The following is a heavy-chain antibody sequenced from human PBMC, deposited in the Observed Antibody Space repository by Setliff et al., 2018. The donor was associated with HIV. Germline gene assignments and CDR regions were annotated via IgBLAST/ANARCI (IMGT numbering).Heavy chain of an antibody. CDR2: INAGNGNT. J-gene: IGHJ4*02. Sequence: ASVKVSCKASGYTFTSYAMHWVRQAPGQRLEWMGWINAGNGNTKYSQKIQGRVTITRDSSATTSYMELGSLKSEDTALYYCAREGNDLLPIDFWGQGTLVTVSS. D-gene: IGHD1-1*01. CDR1: GYTFTSYA. CDR3: AREGNDLLPIDF. V-gene: IGHV1-3*01.